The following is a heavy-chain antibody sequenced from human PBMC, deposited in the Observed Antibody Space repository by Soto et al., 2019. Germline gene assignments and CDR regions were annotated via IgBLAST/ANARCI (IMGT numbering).Heavy chain of an antibody. V-gene: IGHV2-5*02. CDR3: AHRRNDFWSGPTYYFDY. J-gene: IGHJ4*02. D-gene: IGHD3-3*01. CDR1: GFSLSTSGVG. Sequence: QITLKESGPTQVKPTQTLTLTCTFSGFSLSTSGVGVGWIRLPPGKALEWLALIYWDDDKCYSPSLKSRLTITKDTSKNQVVLTMTNMDAVDTATYYCAHRRNDFWSGPTYYFDYWGQGTLVTVSS. CDR2: IYWDDDK.